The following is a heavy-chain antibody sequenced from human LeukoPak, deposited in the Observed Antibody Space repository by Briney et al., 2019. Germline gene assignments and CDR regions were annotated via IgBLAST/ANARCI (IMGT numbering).Heavy chain of an antibody. D-gene: IGHD3-16*01. V-gene: IGHV1-46*01. Sequence: GASVKVSCKASGYTFTSYYMHWVRQAPGQGLEWMGIINPSGGSTSYAQKFQGRVTITRDTSASTAYMELSSLRSEDTAVYYCARGEIVITFGSSRPGDAFDIWGQGTMVTVSS. CDR3: ARGEIVITFGSSRPGDAFDI. CDR1: GYTFTSYY. CDR2: INPSGGST. J-gene: IGHJ3*02.